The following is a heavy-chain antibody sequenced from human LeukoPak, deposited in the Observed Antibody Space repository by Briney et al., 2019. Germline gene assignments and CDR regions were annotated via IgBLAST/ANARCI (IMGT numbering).Heavy chain of an antibody. CDR1: GFPFSSYW. V-gene: IGHV3-7*04. D-gene: IGHD5-24*01. CDR2: IKQDGSKK. Sequence: GGSLRLSCVASGFPFSSYWMTWVHQAPGKGLEWVANIKQDGSKKSYVDSVKGRFTISRDNAKNSLYLQMNSLRAEDTAIYYCTRVGYIDEGIDYWGQGTLVTVSS. J-gene: IGHJ4*02. CDR3: TRVGYIDEGIDY.